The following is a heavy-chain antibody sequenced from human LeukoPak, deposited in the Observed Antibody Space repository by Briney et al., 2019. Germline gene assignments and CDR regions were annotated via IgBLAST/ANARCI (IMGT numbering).Heavy chain of an antibody. Sequence: GGSLRLSCAASGFTISSYAMSWVRLAPGKGLEWVSGISGSGGSTHYAGPVKGRFTISRDNSKNTLYLQMNSLRGEDTAEYYCAKDLPSNMAVASYYFDYWGQGTLVTVSS. D-gene: IGHD6-19*01. CDR3: AKDLPSNMAVASYYFDY. CDR2: ISGSGGST. J-gene: IGHJ4*02. V-gene: IGHV3-23*01. CDR1: GFTISSYA.